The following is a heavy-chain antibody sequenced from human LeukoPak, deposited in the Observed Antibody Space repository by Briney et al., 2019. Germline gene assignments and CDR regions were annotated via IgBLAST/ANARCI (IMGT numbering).Heavy chain of an antibody. CDR1: GGSFSGYY. Sequence: SETLSLTCAVYGGSFSGYYWSWTRQPPGKGLEWIGEINHSGSTNYNPSLKSRVTISVDTSKNQFSLKLSSVTAADTAAYYCARYGSGNNWFDPWGQGTLVTVSS. J-gene: IGHJ5*02. CDR2: INHSGST. D-gene: IGHD3-10*01. CDR3: ARYGSGNNWFDP. V-gene: IGHV4-34*01.